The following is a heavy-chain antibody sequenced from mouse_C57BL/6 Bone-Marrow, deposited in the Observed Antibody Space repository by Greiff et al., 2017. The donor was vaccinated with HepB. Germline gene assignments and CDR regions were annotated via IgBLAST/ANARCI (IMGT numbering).Heavy chain of an antibody. CDR1: GYTFTNYW. Sequence: QVQLQQSGAELVRPGTSVKMSCKASGYTFTNYWIGWAKQRPGHGLEWIGDIYPGGGYTNYNEKFKGKATLTADKSSSTAYMQFSSLTSEDSAIYYCAREGLLRGFAYWGQETLVTVSA. CDR3: AREGLLRGFAY. CDR2: IYPGGGYT. J-gene: IGHJ3*01. D-gene: IGHD1-1*01. V-gene: IGHV1-63*01.